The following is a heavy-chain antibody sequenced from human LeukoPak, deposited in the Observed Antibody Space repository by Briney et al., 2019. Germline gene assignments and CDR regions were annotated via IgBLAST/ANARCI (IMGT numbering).Heavy chain of an antibody. Sequence: GGSLRLSCTASGFTFSGSAMHWVRQAAGKGLEGVGRIRSKANSYATAYVASVIGRFTISRDDSKNTAYLQMNSLKTEDTAVYYCAKDVRRYCSSTSCSMTPPDAFDIWGQGTMVTVSS. V-gene: IGHV3-73*01. J-gene: IGHJ3*02. D-gene: IGHD2-2*01. CDR1: GFTFSGSA. CDR3: AKDVRRYCSSTSCSMTPPDAFDI. CDR2: IRSKANSYAT.